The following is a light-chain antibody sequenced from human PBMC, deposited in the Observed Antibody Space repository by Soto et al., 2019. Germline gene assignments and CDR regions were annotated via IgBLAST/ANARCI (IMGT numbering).Light chain of an antibody. V-gene: IGLV2-8*01. Sequence: LTQPPSASGSPGQSVAISCTGTSSDVGDYNYVSWYQQHPGKAPKLMIYEVNKRPSGVPDRFSGSKSGNTASLTVSGLQAEDEADYYCSSYAGSRNVFGTWTKVTVL. J-gene: IGLJ1*01. CDR3: SSYAGSRNV. CDR2: EVN. CDR1: SSDVGDYNY.